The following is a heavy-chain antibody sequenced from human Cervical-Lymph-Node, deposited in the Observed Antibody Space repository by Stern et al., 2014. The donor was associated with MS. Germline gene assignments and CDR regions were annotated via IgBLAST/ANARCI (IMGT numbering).Heavy chain of an antibody. CDR1: GYNCGDYW. D-gene: IGHD2-2*01. CDR3: ARHQPAATFAMDV. Sequence: VQLVQSGAEVKKPGESLKISCKGSGYNCGDYWIGWVRQKPGKGLEWMGTIFPADSDSRYSPSFEGQVTISADESISTAFLQSSSLKASDTGIYYCARHQPAATFAMDVWGQGTTVIVSS. V-gene: IGHV5-51*01. CDR2: IFPADSDS. J-gene: IGHJ6*02.